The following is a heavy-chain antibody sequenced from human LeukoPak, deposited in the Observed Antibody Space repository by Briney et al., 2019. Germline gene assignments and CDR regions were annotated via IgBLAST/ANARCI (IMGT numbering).Heavy chain of an antibody. CDR2: IKQDGSEK. V-gene: IGHV3-7*04. Sequence: GGSLRLSCAASGFTFSSYWTSWVHQAPGKGLEWVANIKQDGSEKYYVDSVKGRFTISRDNAKNSLYLQMNSLRAEDTAVYYCARARGAVRGVIRYYFDYWGQGTLVTVSS. D-gene: IGHD3-10*01. CDR3: ARARGAVRGVIRYYFDY. J-gene: IGHJ4*02. CDR1: GFTFSSYW.